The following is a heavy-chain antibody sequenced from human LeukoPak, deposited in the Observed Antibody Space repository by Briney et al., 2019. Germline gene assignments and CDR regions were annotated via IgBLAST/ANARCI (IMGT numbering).Heavy chain of an antibody. CDR2: ISAYNGNT. Sequence: GASVKVSCKASGYTFTSYGISWVRQAPGQGLEWMGWISAYNGNTNYAQKLQGRVTMTTDTSTSTAYMELRSLRSDDTAVYYCARVVPAAMSFEERWFDPWGQGTLVTVSS. J-gene: IGHJ5*02. V-gene: IGHV1-18*01. CDR3: ARVVPAAMSFEERWFDP. CDR1: GYTFTSYG. D-gene: IGHD2-2*01.